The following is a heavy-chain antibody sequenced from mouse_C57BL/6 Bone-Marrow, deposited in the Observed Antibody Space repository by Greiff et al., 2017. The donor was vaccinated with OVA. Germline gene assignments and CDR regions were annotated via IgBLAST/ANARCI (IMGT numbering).Heavy chain of an antibody. D-gene: IGHD2-12*01. V-gene: IGHV1-19*01. CDR3: ATYYKDY. CDR1: GFTFTDYY. J-gene: IGHJ2*01. CDR2: INPYNGGT. Sequence: VQLQQSGPVLVKPGASVKMSCKASGFTFTDYYMNWVQQSHGKSLEWIGVINPYNGGTSYNQKFKGKATLTVDKSSSTAYMELNSLTSEDSAVYYCATYYKDYWGQGTTLTVSS.